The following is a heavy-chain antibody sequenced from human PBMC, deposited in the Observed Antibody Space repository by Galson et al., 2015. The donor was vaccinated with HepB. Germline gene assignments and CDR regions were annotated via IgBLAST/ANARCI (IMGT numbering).Heavy chain of an antibody. V-gene: IGHV3-48*02. CDR2: ITTGGNSL. CDR3: ARSPWSPLYFDH. D-gene: IGHD2-15*01. CDR1: GYTFSSYT. J-gene: IGHJ4*02. Sequence: SLRLSCAGSGYTFSSYTMSWVRPAPGKGLEWISYITTGGNSLFYLDSVKDRFTISRDNANSSLYLQMNSLRDEDTAVYFCARSPWSPLYFDHWGQGTLVTVSS.